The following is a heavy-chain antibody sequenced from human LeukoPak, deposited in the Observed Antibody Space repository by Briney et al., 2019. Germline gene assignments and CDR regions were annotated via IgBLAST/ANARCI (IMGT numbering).Heavy chain of an antibody. V-gene: IGHV3-23*01. D-gene: IGHD5-18*01. Sequence: PGGSLRLSCAASGFSFSSYAMSWVRQAPGKGLEWVSGISGSDGSTYYADSVKGRFTISRDNSKNTLYLQMNSLRAEDMAVYYCASSFGSYYYYYMDVWGKGTTVTISS. J-gene: IGHJ6*03. CDR3: ASSFGSYYYYYMDV. CDR1: GFSFSSYA. CDR2: ISGSDGST.